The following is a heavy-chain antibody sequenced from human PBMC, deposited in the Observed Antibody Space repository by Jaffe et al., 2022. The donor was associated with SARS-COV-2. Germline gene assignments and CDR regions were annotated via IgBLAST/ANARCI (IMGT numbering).Heavy chain of an antibody. V-gene: IGHV1-69*01. CDR2: IIPIFGTA. CDR1: GGTFSSYA. Sequence: QVQLVQSGAEVKKPGSSVKVSCKASGGTFSSYAISWVRQAPGQGLEWMGGIIPIFGTANYAQKFQGRVTITADESTSTAYMELSSLRSEDTAVYYCARYQMATIVGGLYYYYGMDVWGQGTTVTVSS. D-gene: IGHD5-12*01. J-gene: IGHJ6*02. CDR3: ARYQMATIVGGLYYYYGMDV.